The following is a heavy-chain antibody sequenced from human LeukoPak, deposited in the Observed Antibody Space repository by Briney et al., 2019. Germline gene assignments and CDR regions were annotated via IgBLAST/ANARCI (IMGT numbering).Heavy chain of an antibody. CDR2: IYYSGSA. Sequence: PSETLPLTCTVSGGSISSSSYYWGWIRQPPGKGLEWIGSIYYSGSAYYNPSLKSRVTISVDTSKNQFSLKLSSVTAADTAVYYCATSDGYSSSEDQGWFDPWGQGTLVTVSS. CDR3: ATSDGYSSSEDQGWFDP. CDR1: GGSISSSSYY. V-gene: IGHV4-39*07. J-gene: IGHJ5*02. D-gene: IGHD6-13*01.